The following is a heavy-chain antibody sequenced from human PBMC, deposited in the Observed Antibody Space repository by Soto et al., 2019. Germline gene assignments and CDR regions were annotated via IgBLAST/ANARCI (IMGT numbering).Heavy chain of an antibody. D-gene: IGHD4-17*01. V-gene: IGHV1-18*01. Sequence: QVQLVQSGAEVKKPGASVKVSCKASGYTFTSYGISWVRQAPGQGLEWMGWISAYNGNTNYAQKXXXXXXXXXXXXXXXXXXXXXXXXXXXXAXXXXXXXLHGDPYYWGQGTLVTVSS. CDR1: GYTFTSYG. CDR3: XXXLHGDPYY. CDR2: ISAYNGNT. J-gene: IGHJ4*02.